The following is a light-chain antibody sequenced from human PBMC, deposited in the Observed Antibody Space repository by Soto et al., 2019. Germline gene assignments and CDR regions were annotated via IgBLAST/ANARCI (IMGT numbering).Light chain of an antibody. Sequence: DVQMTQSPSSLSASVGDRATITCRASQPISNYLNWYQQKAGEAPNVLIFGASSLQSGVPSKFSGSGYGTDFTLIINNLHPDDFATYYCQQTHAVPLTFGQGTRL. V-gene: IGKV1-39*01. CDR2: GAS. CDR3: QQTHAVPLT. J-gene: IGKJ5*01. CDR1: QPISNY.